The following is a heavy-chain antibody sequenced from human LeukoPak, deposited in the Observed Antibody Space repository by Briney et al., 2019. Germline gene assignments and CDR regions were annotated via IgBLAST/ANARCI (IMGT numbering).Heavy chain of an antibody. Sequence: PGGSLRLSCAASGFTFSNYAMSWVRQTPGKGLEWVAGISGSGDNGYYPDFVKGRFTISRDNAKNSLYLQMNSLRAEDTAVYYCARALFYAFDIWGQGTMVTVSS. CDR1: GFTFSNYA. CDR2: ISGSGDNG. CDR3: ARALFYAFDI. J-gene: IGHJ3*02. V-gene: IGHV3-21*01. D-gene: IGHD3-9*01.